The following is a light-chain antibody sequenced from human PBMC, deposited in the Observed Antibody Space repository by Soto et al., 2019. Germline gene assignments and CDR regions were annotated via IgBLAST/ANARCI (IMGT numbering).Light chain of an antibody. J-gene: IGLJ1*01. CDR3: SSYTSSSTPYV. CDR2: DVT. Sequence: QSVLTQPASVSGSPGQSIAISCTGTSNDVGGYNYVSWYQQHPVKAPQLIIYDVTNRPSGVSERFSGSKSGNTASLTISGLQAEDEADYYCSSYTSSSTPYVFGTGTKVTVL. CDR1: SNDVGGYNY. V-gene: IGLV2-14*01.